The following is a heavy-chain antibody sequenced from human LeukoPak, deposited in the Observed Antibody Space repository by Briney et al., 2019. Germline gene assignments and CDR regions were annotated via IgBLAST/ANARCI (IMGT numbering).Heavy chain of an antibody. D-gene: IGHD3-22*01. J-gene: IGHJ5*02. CDR1: GFTFNSYA. V-gene: IGHV3-23*01. CDR3: AKTLGYSGYFSP. Sequence: QTGGSLRLSCAASGFTFNSYAMTWVRQAPGKGLEWVSAISGGGVNTYYTDSVEGRFTISRDNSKNMLYLQMNSLRAEDTAVYYCAKTLGYSGYFSPWGQGTLVTVSS. CDR2: ISGGGVNT.